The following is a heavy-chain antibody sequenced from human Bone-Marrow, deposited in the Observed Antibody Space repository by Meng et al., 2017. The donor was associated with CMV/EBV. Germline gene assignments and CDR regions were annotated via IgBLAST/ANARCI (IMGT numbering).Heavy chain of an antibody. V-gene: IGHV3-23*03. J-gene: IGHJ1*01. CDR3: RGSTGQL. CDR1: GFTFSSYA. CDR2: IYSGGSST. Sequence: GESLKISCTASGFTFSSYALNWVRQAPGKGLEWVSIIYSGGSSTYYADSVKGRFTISRDNSKTTLYLQMNSLRAEDTAVYYCRGSTGQLWGQGTLVTVSS. D-gene: IGHD2-2*01.